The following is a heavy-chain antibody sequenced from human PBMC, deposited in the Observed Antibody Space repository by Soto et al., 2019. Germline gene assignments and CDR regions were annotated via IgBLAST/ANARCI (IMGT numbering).Heavy chain of an antibody. D-gene: IGHD2-21*02. CDR1: GGSISSYF. CDR2: IYDSGDT. CDR3: VSSSTAISGDALDI. V-gene: IGHV4-59*03. J-gene: IGHJ3*02. Sequence: QVQLQQSGPGLVKPSETLSLTCSVSGGSISSYFKNWIRQAPGKGLEWIGCIYDSGDTNYNPSLKGRGTLALDTSKNEFSLRLTSVSAAATAVYYFVSSSTAISGDALDIWALGTMGSVSS.